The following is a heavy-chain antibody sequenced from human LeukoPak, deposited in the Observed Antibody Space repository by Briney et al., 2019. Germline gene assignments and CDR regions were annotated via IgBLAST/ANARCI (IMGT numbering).Heavy chain of an antibody. CDR2: IYYSGST. D-gene: IGHD3-3*01. J-gene: IGHJ4*02. V-gene: IGHV4-39*01. CDR3: ARLYYDFWSGLPDY. CDR1: GGSISSSSYY. Sequence: SETLSLTCTVSGGSISSSSYYWGWIRQPPGKGLEWIGSIYYSGSTYYNPSLKSRVTISVDTSKNQFSLKLSSVTAADTAVYYCARLYYDFWSGLPDYWGQGTLVTVSS.